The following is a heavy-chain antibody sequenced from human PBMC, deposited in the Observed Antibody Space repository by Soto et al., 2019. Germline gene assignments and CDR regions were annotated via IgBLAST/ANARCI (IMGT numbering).Heavy chain of an antibody. CDR2: INANNGNP. V-gene: IGHV1-3*01. J-gene: IGHJ4*02. CDR3: VVSRVWWAFHY. Sequence: QVLLVQSGAEVKKPGASVQISCKASGYTFTTYDMHWVRQAPGQRLERMGSINANNGNPKYSQRFQGRATFTRDTPATTGYMDLGILISEDTAVYYCVVSRVWWAFHYWGQGTLVTVSS. D-gene: IGHD2-8*02. CDR1: GYTFTTYD.